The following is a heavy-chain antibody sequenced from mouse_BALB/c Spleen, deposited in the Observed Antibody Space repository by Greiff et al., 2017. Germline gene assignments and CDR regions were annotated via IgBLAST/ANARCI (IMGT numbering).Heavy chain of an antibody. CDR2: ISYDGSN. V-gene: IGHV3-6*02. J-gene: IGHJ2*01. CDR3: ARGVPFDY. Sequence: EVKLQESGPGLVKPSQSLSLTCSVTGYSITSGYYWNWIRQFPGNKLEWMGYISYDGSNNYNPYLKNRISITRDTSKNQFFLKLNSVTTEDTATYYCARGVPFDYWGQGTTLTVSS. CDR1: GYSITSGYY.